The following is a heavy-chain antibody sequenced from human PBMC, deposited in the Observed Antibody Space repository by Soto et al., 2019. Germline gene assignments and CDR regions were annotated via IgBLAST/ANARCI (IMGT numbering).Heavy chain of an antibody. CDR1: GFTFSSYA. CDR3: AKEEYSSSWYYYYYYGMDV. CDR2: ISGSGGST. J-gene: IGHJ6*02. D-gene: IGHD6-13*01. V-gene: IGHV3-23*01. Sequence: GGSLRHYCAASGFTFSSYAMSWVRQAPGKGLEWVSAISGSGGSTYYADSVKGRFTISRDNSKNTLYLQMNSLRAEDTAVYYCAKEEYSSSWYYYYYYGMDVWGQGTTVTVS.